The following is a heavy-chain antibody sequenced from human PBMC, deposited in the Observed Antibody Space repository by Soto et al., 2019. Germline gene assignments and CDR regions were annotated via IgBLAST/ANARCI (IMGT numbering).Heavy chain of an antibody. CDR2: IIPIFGTA. Sequence: ASVKVSCKASGGTFSSYAISWVRQAPGQGLEWMGGIIPIFGTANYAQKFQGRVTITADESTSTAYMELSSLRSEDTDVYYCAVGAADLRLGELSLYRAADYYYGMDVWGQGTTVTVSS. J-gene: IGHJ6*02. CDR3: AVGAADLRLGELSLYRAADYYYGMDV. D-gene: IGHD3-16*02. CDR1: GGTFSSYA. V-gene: IGHV1-69*13.